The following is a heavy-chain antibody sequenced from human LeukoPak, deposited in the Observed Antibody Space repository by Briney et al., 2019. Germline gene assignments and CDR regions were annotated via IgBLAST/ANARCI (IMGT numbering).Heavy chain of an antibody. J-gene: IGHJ5*02. CDR1: GFTFSSYW. Sequence: GGSLRLSCAASGFTFSSYWMHWVRQAPGKGLVWVSRINSDGSSTSYADSVKGRFTISRDNSKNTLYLQMNSLRAEDTAVYYCAGGTTVAGNWFDPWGQGTLVTVSS. CDR3: AGGTTVAGNWFDP. CDR2: INSDGSST. D-gene: IGHD6-19*01. V-gene: IGHV3-74*01.